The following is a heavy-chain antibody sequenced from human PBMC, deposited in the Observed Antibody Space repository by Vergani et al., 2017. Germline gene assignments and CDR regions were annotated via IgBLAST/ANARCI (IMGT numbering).Heavy chain of an antibody. V-gene: IGHV4-34*01. CDR1: GGSFSGYY. D-gene: IGHD2-21*01. Sequence: QVQLQQWGAGLLKPSETLSLTCAVYGGSFSGYYWSWIRQPPGKGLEWIGEINHSGSTNYNPSLKSRVTISVDTSKNQFSLKLSSVTAADTAVYYCARHRSVVRPSSMTAFDYWGQGTLVTVSS. CDR3: ARHRSVVRPSSMTAFDY. J-gene: IGHJ4*02. CDR2: INHSGST.